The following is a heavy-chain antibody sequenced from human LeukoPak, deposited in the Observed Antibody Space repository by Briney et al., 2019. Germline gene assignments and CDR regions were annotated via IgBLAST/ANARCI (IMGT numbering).Heavy chain of an antibody. CDR1: GFTFSDYN. V-gene: IGHV3-11*04. CDR2: ISRSGSTK. J-gene: IGHJ4*02. CDR3: ARTLVDGYNHFDY. D-gene: IGHD5-24*01. Sequence: TGGSLRLSCAASGFTFSDYNMRWIRQAPGKGLEWVSSISRSGSTKYYADSVKGRFTISRDNAKNSLYLQMNSLRAEDTAVYYCARTLVDGYNHFDYWGQGTLVTVSS.